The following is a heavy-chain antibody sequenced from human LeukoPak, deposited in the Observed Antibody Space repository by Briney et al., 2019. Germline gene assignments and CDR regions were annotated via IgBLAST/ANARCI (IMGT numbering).Heavy chain of an antibody. D-gene: IGHD3-3*01. CDR1: GGSISSYY. V-gene: IGHV4-59*01. CDR2: IYYSGST. CDR3: ARDYQNDFWSGYVLDP. J-gene: IGHJ5*02. Sequence: SETLSLTCTVSGGSISSYYWSWIRQPPGKGLEWIGYIYYSGSTNYNPSLKSRVTISVDTSKNQFSLKLSSVTAADTAVYYCARDYQNDFWSGYVLDPWGQGTLVTVSS.